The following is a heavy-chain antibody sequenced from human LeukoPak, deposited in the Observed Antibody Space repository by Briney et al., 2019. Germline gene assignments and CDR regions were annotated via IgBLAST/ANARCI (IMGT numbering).Heavy chain of an antibody. CDR1: GFTFSSYW. J-gene: IGHJ4*02. Sequence: GGSLRLSCAASGFTFSSYWMHWVRQAPGKGLVWVSRIKSDGSSTTYADSVMGRFTISRDTAKNTPYLQMNSLRAEDTAVYYCARDSSGVDHDFDYWGQGTLVTVSS. D-gene: IGHD1-26*01. CDR2: IKSDGSST. CDR3: ARDSSGVDHDFDY. V-gene: IGHV3-74*01.